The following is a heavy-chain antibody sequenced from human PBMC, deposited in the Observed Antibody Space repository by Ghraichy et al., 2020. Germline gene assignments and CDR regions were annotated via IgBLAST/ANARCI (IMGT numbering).Heavy chain of an antibody. J-gene: IGHJ4*02. CDR3: ARVGGYSYKGDY. CDR2: IIPILGIA. CDR1: GGTFSSYA. V-gene: IGHV1-69*04. D-gene: IGHD5-18*01. Sequence: SVKVSCKASGGTFSSYAISWVRQAPGQGLEWMGRIIPILGIANYAQKFQGRVTITADKSTSTAYMELSSLRSEDTAVYYCARVGGYSYKGDYWGQGTLVTVSS.